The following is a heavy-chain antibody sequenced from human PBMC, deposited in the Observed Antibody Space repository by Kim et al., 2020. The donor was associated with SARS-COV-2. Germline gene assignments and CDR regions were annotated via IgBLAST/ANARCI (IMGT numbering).Heavy chain of an antibody. V-gene: IGHV3-15*01. CDR1: GFTFSNAW. Sequence: GGSLRLSCAASGFTFSNAWMSWVRQAPGKGLEWVGSIKSKTDGGTTDYAAPVKGRFTISRDDSKNTLYLQMNSLKTEDTAVYYCTTEGGSSVWGQGTLVTVSS. J-gene: IGHJ4*02. D-gene: IGHD1-26*01. CDR3: TTEGGSSV. CDR2: IKSKTDGGTT.